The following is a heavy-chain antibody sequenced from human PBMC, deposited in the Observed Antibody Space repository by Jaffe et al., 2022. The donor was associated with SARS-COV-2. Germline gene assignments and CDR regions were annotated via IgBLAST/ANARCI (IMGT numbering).Heavy chain of an antibody. V-gene: IGHV3-21*01. Sequence: EVQLVESGGGLVKPGGSLRLSCAASGFTFSSYSMNWVRQAPGKGLEWVSSISSSSSYIYYADSVKGRFTISRDNAKNSLYLQMNSLRAEDTAVYYCAREFGDGSGWSISFDYWGQGTLVTVSS. CDR2: ISSSSSYI. CDR3: AREFGDGSGWSISFDY. D-gene: IGHD6-19*01. CDR1: GFTFSSYS. J-gene: IGHJ4*02.